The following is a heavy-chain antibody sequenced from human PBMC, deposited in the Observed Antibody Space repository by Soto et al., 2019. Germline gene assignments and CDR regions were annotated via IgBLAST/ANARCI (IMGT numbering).Heavy chain of an antibody. CDR2: IKQDGSER. Sequence: VGSLRLSCAASEFTFSSYWMSWVRQAPGKGLEWVANIKQDGSERYYVDSVKGRFTISRDNAKNSLFLQMNSLRADDTAVYYCASETSSGTSDYWGQGTLVTVSS. CDR1: EFTFSSYW. V-gene: IGHV3-7*03. CDR3: ASETSSGTSDY. D-gene: IGHD1-26*01. J-gene: IGHJ4*02.